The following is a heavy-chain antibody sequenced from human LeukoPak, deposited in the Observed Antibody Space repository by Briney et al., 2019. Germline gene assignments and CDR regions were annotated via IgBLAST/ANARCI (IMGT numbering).Heavy chain of an antibody. CDR1: GGSISSGGYY. CDR3: ARLRERGSPRGNWFDP. J-gene: IGHJ5*02. V-gene: IGHV4-61*08. D-gene: IGHD1-26*01. Sequence: PSETLSLTCTVSGGSISSGGYYWSWIRQPPGKGLEWIGYIYYSGSTNYNPSLKSRVTISVDTSKNQFSLKLSSVTAADTAVYYCARLRERGSPRGNWFDPWGQGTLVTVYS. CDR2: IYYSGST.